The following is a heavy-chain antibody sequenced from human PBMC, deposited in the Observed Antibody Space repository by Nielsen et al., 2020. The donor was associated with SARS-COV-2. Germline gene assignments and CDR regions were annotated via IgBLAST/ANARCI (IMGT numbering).Heavy chain of an antibody. CDR1: GFSISNNY. J-gene: IGHJ5*02. CDR3: ARDLSPARYYDSNWFDP. Sequence: GGSLRLSCAASGFSISNNYMSWVRQAPGKGLEWVANIKQDGSEKYYVDSVKGRFTIPRDNAKNSLYLQMNSLRAEDTAVYCCARDLSPARYYDSNWFDPWGQGTLVTVSS. V-gene: IGHV3-7*01. D-gene: IGHD3-22*01. CDR2: IKQDGSEK.